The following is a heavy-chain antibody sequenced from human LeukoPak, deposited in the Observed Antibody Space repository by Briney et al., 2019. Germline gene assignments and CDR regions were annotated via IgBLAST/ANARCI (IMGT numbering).Heavy chain of an antibody. Sequence: SQTLSLTCTVSGGSISSGSYYWSWIRQPPGKGLEWIGYIYYSGSTNYNPSLKSRVTISVDTSKNQFSLKLSSVTAADTAVYYCARGNYDSSGYPSFDYWGQGTLVTVSS. D-gene: IGHD3-22*01. J-gene: IGHJ4*02. V-gene: IGHV4-61*01. CDR2: IYYSGST. CDR3: ARGNYDSSGYPSFDY. CDR1: GGSISSGSYY.